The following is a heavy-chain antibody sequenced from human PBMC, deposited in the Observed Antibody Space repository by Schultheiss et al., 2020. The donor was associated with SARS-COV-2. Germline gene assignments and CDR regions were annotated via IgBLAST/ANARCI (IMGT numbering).Heavy chain of an antibody. J-gene: IGHJ5*02. V-gene: IGHV4-59*01. CDR3: ARDRRWFGRRNWFDP. D-gene: IGHD3-10*01. CDR2: IYYSGST. Sequence: SETLSLTCTVSGGSISSYYWSWIRQPPGKGLEWIWYIYYSGSTKYNPYLKSRVTISVDTSKNQFSLKLSSVTAADTAVYYCARDRRWFGRRNWFDPWGQGTLVTVSS. CDR1: GGSISSYY.